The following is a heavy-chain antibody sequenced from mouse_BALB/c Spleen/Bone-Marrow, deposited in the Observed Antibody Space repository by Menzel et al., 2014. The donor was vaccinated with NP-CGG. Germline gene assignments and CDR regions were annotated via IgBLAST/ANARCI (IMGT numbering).Heavy chain of an antibody. J-gene: IGHJ2*01. V-gene: IGHV1-54*01. CDR3: ARYDGYFDY. D-gene: IGHD2-3*01. CDR2: INPGSGST. Sequence: QVQLQQSGAELVRPGPSVKGSCKASGYAFTDYLMEWLKQRPGQGLEWIGVINPGSGSTNYNEKFKDKATLTADKSSSTAYMQLSSLTSDDSAVYFCARYDGYFDYWGQGTILTVSS. CDR1: GYAFTDYL.